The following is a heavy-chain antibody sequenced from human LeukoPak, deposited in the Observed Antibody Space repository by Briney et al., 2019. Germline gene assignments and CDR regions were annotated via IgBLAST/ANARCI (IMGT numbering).Heavy chain of an antibody. CDR3: ARDLTNAYDSFDY. J-gene: IGHJ4*02. CDR2: IYHSGST. D-gene: IGHD5-12*01. V-gene: IGHV4-38-2*02. CDR1: GFSISSGYS. Sequence: SETLSLTCTVSGFSISSGYSWGWIRQPPGKGLEWIGSIYHSGSTYYNPSLKSRGTISVDTSKTQYSLKLSSVTAADTAVYYCARDLTNAYDSFDYWGRGTLLTV.